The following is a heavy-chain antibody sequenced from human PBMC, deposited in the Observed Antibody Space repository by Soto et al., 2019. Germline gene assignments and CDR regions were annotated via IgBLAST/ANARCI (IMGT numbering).Heavy chain of an antibody. V-gene: IGHV3-23*01. CDR1: GFTFSSFA. D-gene: IGHD3-22*01. Sequence: EVQVLESGGGLVQPGGSLRLSCAASGFTFSSFAMSWVRQLPGKGLEWVSGITPSGDATYYADSMRGRFTISRDNSKNTLYLQMDSLRAEDTAVYYCAKMGPRSGNNGYFDYFDYWGQGTLVTVSS. J-gene: IGHJ4*02. CDR3: AKMGPRSGNNGYFDYFDY. CDR2: ITPSGDAT.